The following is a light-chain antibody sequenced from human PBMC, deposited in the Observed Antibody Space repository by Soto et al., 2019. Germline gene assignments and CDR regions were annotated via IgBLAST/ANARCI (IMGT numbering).Light chain of an antibody. J-gene: IGKJ2*01. V-gene: IGKV3-11*01. CDR1: QSVNFY. Sequence: EIVLTQSPATLSLSPGERATLSCRASQSVNFYLAWYQQKPGRAPRLLIYDASNRATDIPARFSGSGSGTDFTLTISALEPEDFAVYYCQHRTTWPVTFGQGTRLEI. CDR2: DAS. CDR3: QHRTTWPVT.